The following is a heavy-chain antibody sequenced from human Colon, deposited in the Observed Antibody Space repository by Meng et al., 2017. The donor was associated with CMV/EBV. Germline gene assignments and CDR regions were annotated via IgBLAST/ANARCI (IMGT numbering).Heavy chain of an antibody. CDR3: AKDPNESHDYPRGAYNYYGMDV. CDR2: ISFDGSNT. CDR1: GFTFSSFS. D-gene: IGHD4-11*01. V-gene: IGHV3-30-3*01. J-gene: IGHJ6*02. Sequence: GGSLRLSCAASGFTFSSFSMHWVRQAPGKGLEWVAVISFDGSNTYDADSVKGRFTVSRDTYKNSVYLQMDSLRPEDTALYYCAKDPNESHDYPRGAYNYYGMDVWGQGTTVTVSS.